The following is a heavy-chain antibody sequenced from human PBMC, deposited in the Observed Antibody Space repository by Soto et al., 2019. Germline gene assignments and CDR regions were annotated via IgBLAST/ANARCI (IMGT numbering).Heavy chain of an antibody. V-gene: IGHV3-15*01. D-gene: IGHD2-15*01. CDR3: TTRYCSSGSCYSDDFIDY. Sequence: EVQLVESGGGLVKPGGSLRLSCAASRFTFSNAWMSWVRQAPGKGLEWVGRIRSKSDGGTTDYAAPVKGRFSISRDDSKDTLYLQMNSLKTEDTAVYYCTTRYCSSGSCYSDDFIDYWGQGTLVTVSS. CDR1: RFTFSNAW. J-gene: IGHJ4*02. CDR2: IRSKSDGGTT.